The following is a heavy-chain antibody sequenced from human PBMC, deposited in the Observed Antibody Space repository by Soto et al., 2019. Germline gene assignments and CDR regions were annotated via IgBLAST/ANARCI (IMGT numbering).Heavy chain of an antibody. CDR1: GYTFTSYG. D-gene: IGHD6-19*01. CDR3: ARDSLLLAVAGTPYYYYVMDV. CDR2: ISAFYGNT. J-gene: IGHJ6*02. V-gene: IGHV1-18*04. Sequence: GASVKVSCKASGYTFTSYGISWVRQAPGQGLEWMGWISAFYGNTNYAPKLQGRVTMTTDTSTSTAFIELRSLRSDDTAVYYCARDSLLLAVAGTPYYYYVMDVWGQGTTVTVSS.